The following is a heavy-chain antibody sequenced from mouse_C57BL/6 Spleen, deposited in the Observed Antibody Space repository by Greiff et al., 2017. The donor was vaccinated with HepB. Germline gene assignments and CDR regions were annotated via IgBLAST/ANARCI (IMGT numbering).Heavy chain of an antibody. Sequence: DVQLVESGGGLVKPGGSLKLSCAASGFTFSDYGMHWVRQAPEKGLEWVAYISSGSSTIYYADTVKGRFTISRDNAKNTLFLQMTSLRSEDTAMYYCARNLLWGFAYWGQGTLVTVSA. V-gene: IGHV5-17*01. J-gene: IGHJ3*01. CDR2: ISSGSSTI. D-gene: IGHD2-1*01. CDR1: GFTFSDYG. CDR3: ARNLLWGFAY.